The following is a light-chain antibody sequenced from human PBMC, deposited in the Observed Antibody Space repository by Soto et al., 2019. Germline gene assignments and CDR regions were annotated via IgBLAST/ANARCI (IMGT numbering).Light chain of an antibody. Sequence: DIQMTQSPSTLSASVGDRVTITCLASQSISSWLAWYQQKPGKAHKLLIYDASSLESGVPSRFSGSGSGTEFTLAISSLQPDDFATYYCQQYNSYLITFGQGTRLEIK. V-gene: IGKV1-5*01. CDR2: DAS. CDR1: QSISSW. CDR3: QQYNSYLIT. J-gene: IGKJ5*01.